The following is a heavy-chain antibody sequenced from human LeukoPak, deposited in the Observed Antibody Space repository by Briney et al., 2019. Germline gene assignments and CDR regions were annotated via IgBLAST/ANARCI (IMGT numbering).Heavy chain of an antibody. J-gene: IGHJ4*02. D-gene: IGHD2-8*01. V-gene: IGHV3-30*18. CDR1: GFTFSSSG. CDR3: AKGYCSNSVCHSLDY. CDR2: ISYDGSNK. Sequence: GGSLRLSCAASGFTFSSSGMHWVRQAPGKGLEWVAVISYDGSNKYYADSVKGRFTFSRDNSKNTLYLQMNSLRAEDTAVYYCAKGYCSNSVCHSLDYWGQGTLVTVSP.